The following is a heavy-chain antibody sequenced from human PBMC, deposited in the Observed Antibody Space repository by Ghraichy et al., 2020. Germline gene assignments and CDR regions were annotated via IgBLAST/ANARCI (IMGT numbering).Heavy chain of an antibody. J-gene: IGHJ2*01. Sequence: ASVKVSCKASGYTFTSYGISWVRQAPGQGLEWMGWISAYNGNTIYAQKLQGRLTMTTDTSTSTAYMELRSLRSDDTAVYYCAREGGRVVTAIPDWYFDLWGRGTLVTVSS. CDR1: GYTFTSYG. CDR3: AREGGRVVTAIPDWYFDL. V-gene: IGHV1-18*04. D-gene: IGHD2-21*02. CDR2: ISAYNGNT.